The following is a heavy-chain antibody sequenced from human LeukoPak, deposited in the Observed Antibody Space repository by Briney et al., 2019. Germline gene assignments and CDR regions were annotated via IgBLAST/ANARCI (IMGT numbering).Heavy chain of an antibody. J-gene: IGHJ6*02. CDR3: ARDIAVATGYYYHYGMDV. CDR1: GFTFISYS. Sequence: GGSLRLSCAASGFTFISYSMNSVRQAPAKGLEWVSYICSSGITIYSAGSVKGRFTISRDNAKNSLYLQMNSLRAEDTAVFYCARDIAVATGYYYHYGMDVWGQGTTVTVSS. CDR2: ICSSGITI. V-gene: IGHV3-48*01. D-gene: IGHD6-19*01.